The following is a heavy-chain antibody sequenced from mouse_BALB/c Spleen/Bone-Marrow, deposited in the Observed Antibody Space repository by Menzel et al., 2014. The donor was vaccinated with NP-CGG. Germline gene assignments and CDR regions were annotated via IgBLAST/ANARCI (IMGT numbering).Heavy chain of an antibody. CDR2: ISTYXGNT. Sequence: VQLQQSGPELVRPGVSVKISCKGSGYTFTDYAMHWVEQSHAKSLERIGVISTYXGNTNYNQKFKGKATMTVGKSSSTAYMELARLTSEDSAIYYCARGATVVATNFDYWGQGTTLTVSS. V-gene: IGHV1-67*01. D-gene: IGHD1-1*01. CDR1: GYTFTDYA. J-gene: IGHJ2*01. CDR3: ARGATVVATNFDY.